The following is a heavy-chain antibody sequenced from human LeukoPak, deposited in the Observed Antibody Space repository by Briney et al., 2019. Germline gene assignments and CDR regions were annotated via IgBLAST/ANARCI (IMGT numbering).Heavy chain of an antibody. CDR3: ARGYCGGGSCYADAFDI. CDR1: GGSISSYY. V-gene: IGHV4-59*08. CDR2: IYYSGTT. D-gene: IGHD2-15*01. Sequence: SETLSLTCTVSGGSISSYYWSWIRQPPGKGLEWIGFIYYSGTTNYNPSLKSRVTISVDTSKNQFSLKLSSVTAADTAVYFCARGYCGGGSCYADAFDIWGQGTMVTVSS. J-gene: IGHJ3*02.